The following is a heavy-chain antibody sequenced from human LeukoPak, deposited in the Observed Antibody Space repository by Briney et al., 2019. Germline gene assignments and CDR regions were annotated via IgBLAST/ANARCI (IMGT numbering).Heavy chain of an antibody. CDR3: ARVGLIAVAGTDWYFDL. J-gene: IGHJ2*01. V-gene: IGHV1-18*01. Sequence: ASVKVSCKASGYTFISYGISWVRQAPGQGLEWMGWISTYNGNTNYAQKFQGRVTMTTDTSTSTAYMELRGLRSDDTAVYYCARVGLIAVAGTDWYFDLWGRGTLVTVSS. D-gene: IGHD6-19*01. CDR2: ISTYNGNT. CDR1: GYTFISYG.